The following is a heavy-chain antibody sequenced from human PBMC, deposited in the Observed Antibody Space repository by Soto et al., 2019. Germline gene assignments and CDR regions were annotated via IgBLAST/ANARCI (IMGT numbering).Heavy chain of an antibody. V-gene: IGHV3-9*01. CDR1: GFTFDDYA. CDR3: AKDIGSSSWYAFDI. Sequence: GGSLRLSCAASGFTFDDYAMHWVRQAPGKGLEWVSGISWNSGSIGYADSVKGRFTISRDNAKNSLYLQMNSLRAEDTALYYCAKDIGSSSWYAFDIWGQGTMVTVSS. CDR2: ISWNSGSI. D-gene: IGHD6-13*01. J-gene: IGHJ3*02.